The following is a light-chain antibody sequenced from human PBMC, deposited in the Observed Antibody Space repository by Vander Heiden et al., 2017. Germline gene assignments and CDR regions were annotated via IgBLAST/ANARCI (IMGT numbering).Light chain of an antibody. Sequence: QSVLRQPPSVSAAPRQKVTSYCSGRSYNIGSNYVSWYQQVPGTSPKLLIYADDKRPSGIPDRFAGSNSGTSATLGITRRQTGDEADYYCGSWDSSRSVVLFGGGTKLTVL. J-gene: IGLJ2*01. V-gene: IGLV1-51*01. CDR1: SYNIGSNY. CDR3: GSWDSSRSVVL. CDR2: ADD.